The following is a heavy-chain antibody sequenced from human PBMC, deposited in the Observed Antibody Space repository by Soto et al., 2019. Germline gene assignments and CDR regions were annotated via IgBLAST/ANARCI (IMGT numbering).Heavy chain of an antibody. J-gene: IGHJ4*02. CDR3: AKETYHYDSSGYYVDY. CDR2: ISGSGGST. V-gene: IGHV3-23*01. D-gene: IGHD3-22*01. CDR1: GFIFSSYA. Sequence: GGSLRLSCAASGFIFSSYAMSWVRQAPGKGLEWVSAISGSGGSTYYADSVKGRFTISRDNSKNTLYLQMNSLRAEDTAVYYCAKETYHYDSSGYYVDYWAQGTLVTVSS.